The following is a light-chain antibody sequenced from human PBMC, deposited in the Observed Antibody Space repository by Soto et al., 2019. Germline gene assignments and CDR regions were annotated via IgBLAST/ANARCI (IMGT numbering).Light chain of an antibody. J-gene: IGKJ1*01. CDR3: QHYNSYSEA. V-gene: IGKV1-5*03. CDR2: KAS. Sequence: DIQMTQSPSTLSGSVGDRVTITCRASQTISSWLAWYQQKPGKAPKLLIYKASTLKSGVPSRFSVSGSGTEYTLTISSLQPDDFATYYCQHYNSYSEAFGQGTKVDIK. CDR1: QTISSW.